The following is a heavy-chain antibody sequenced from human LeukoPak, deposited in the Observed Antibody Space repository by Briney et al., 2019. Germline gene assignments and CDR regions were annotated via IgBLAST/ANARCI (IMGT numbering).Heavy chain of an antibody. V-gene: IGHV3-53*01. J-gene: IGHJ4*02. D-gene: IGHD6-13*01. Sequence: GGSLRLSCAASGFTVSSNYMSWVRQAPGKGLEWVSVIYSGGGTNYSDYVKGGVIISRNNSKNKLYLQINSLRAEDTAVYYCARGSPFSRAAVFDYWGQGTLVTVSS. CDR3: ARGSPFSRAAVFDY. CDR1: GFTVSSNY. CDR2: IYSGGGT.